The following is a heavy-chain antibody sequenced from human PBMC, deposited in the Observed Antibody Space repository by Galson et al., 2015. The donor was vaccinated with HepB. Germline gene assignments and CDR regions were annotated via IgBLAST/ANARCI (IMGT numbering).Heavy chain of an antibody. CDR2: IWYDGSNK. D-gene: IGHD3-10*01. Sequence: SLRLSCAASGFTFSSYGMHWVRQAPGKGLEWVAVIWYDGSNKYYADSVKGRFTISRDNSKNTLYLQVNSLRAEDTAVYYCARHYGSGSYFDLWGRGTLVTVSS. V-gene: IGHV3-33*08. CDR1: GFTFSSYG. J-gene: IGHJ2*01. CDR3: ARHYGSGSYFDL.